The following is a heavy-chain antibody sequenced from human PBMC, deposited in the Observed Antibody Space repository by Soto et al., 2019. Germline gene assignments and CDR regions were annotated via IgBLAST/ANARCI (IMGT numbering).Heavy chain of an antibody. J-gene: IGHJ4*02. Sequence: GESLKISCKGSGYSFTSYCIGWVRQMPGKGLEWMGIIYPGDSDTRYSPSFQGQVTISADKSISTAYLQWSSLKASDTAMYYCASNIAAAGTLFDYWGQGTLVTVSS. D-gene: IGHD6-13*01. CDR2: IYPGDSDT. CDR3: ASNIAAAGTLFDY. V-gene: IGHV5-51*01. CDR1: GYSFTSYC.